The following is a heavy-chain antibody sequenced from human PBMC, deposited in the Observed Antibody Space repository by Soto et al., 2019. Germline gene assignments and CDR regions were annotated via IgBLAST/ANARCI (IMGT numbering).Heavy chain of an antibody. D-gene: IGHD7-27*01. CDR2: INPNSGGT. J-gene: IGHJ6*02. CDR3: ARAGPLDYYYYYGMDV. CDR1: GYTFTGYY. V-gene: IGHV1-2*04. Sequence: ASVKVSCKASGYTFTGYYMHWVRQAPGQGLEWMGWINPNSGGTNYAQKFQGWVTMTRDTSISTAYMGLSRLRSDDTAVYYCARAGPLDYYYYYGMDVWGQGTTVTVSS.